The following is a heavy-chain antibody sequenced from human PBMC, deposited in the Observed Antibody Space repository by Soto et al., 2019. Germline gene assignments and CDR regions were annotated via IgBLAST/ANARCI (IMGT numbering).Heavy chain of an antibody. J-gene: IGHJ6*03. D-gene: IGHD5-12*01. V-gene: IGHV4-39*01. Sequence: ASETLSLTCTVSGGSISSSSYYWGWIRQPPGKGLEWIGSIYYSGSTYYNPSLKSRVTISVDTSKNQFSLKLSSVTAADTAVYYCARHVATITYLVYYMDVWGKGTTVTVSS. CDR1: GGSISSSSYY. CDR3: ARHVATITYLVYYMDV. CDR2: IYYSGST.